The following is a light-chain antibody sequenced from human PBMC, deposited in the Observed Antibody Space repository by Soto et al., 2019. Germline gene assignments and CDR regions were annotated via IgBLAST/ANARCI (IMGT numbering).Light chain of an antibody. CDR2: GAS. CDR3: QQYGGSPAKLT. V-gene: IGKV3-20*01. Sequence: EVVLTQSPGTLSLPPGERATLSCRASQSVRSSYLAWYQQKPGQAPRLLIYGASSRATGIPDRFSGSGSETDFTITISRLETEDSAVYYCQQYGGSPAKLTFGGGTKVEIK. CDR1: QSVRSSY. J-gene: IGKJ4*01.